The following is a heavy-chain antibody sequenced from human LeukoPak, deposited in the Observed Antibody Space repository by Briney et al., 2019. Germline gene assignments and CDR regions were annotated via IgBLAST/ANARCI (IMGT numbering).Heavy chain of an antibody. CDR2: IYYSGGI. CDR1: GGSISSSGYY. D-gene: IGHD1-26*01. Sequence: SETLSLTCTVSGGSISSSGYYWGWIRQPPGKGLEWIGSIYYSGGIFYNPSLKSRLSISVDTSKNQFSLNLSSVTAADTAVYYCARDREVGASTFDYWGQGTLVTVSS. J-gene: IGHJ4*02. V-gene: IGHV4-39*07. CDR3: ARDREVGASTFDY.